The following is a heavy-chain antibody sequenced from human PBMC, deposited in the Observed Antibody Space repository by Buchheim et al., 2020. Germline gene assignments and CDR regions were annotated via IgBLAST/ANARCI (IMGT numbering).Heavy chain of an antibody. CDR1: GFTFSSYS. CDR2: ISSSSSYI. CDR3: ARDSSSGWYYYYYGMDV. V-gene: IGHV3-21*01. D-gene: IGHD6-19*01. Sequence: EVQLVESGGGLVKPGGSLRLSCAASGFTFSSYSMNWVRQAPGKGLEWVSSISSSSSYIYYADSVKGRFTIPRDNAKNSLYLQMNSLRAEDTAVYYCARDSSSGWYYYYYGMDVWGQG. J-gene: IGHJ6*02.